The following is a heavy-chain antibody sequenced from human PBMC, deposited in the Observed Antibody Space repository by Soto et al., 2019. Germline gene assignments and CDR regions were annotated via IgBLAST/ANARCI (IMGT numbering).Heavy chain of an antibody. CDR2: ISYDGSNK. D-gene: IGHD1-1*01. V-gene: IGHV3-30-3*01. CDR3: ARAGSEVGNAPDLYY. Sequence: QVQLVESGGGVVQPGRSLRLSCAASGFTFSSYAMHWVRQAPGKGLEWVAVISYDGSNKYYADSVKGRFTISRDNSKNTLYLQMNSLRAEDTAVYYCARAGSEVGNAPDLYYWGQGTLVTVSS. CDR1: GFTFSSYA. J-gene: IGHJ4*02.